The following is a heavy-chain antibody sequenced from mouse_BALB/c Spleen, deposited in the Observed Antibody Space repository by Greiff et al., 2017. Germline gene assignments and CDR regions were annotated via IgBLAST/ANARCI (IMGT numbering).Heavy chain of an antibody. Sequence: EVKLQESGPGLVKPSQSLSLTCTVTGYSITSDYAWNWIRQFPGNKLEWMGYISYSGSTSYNPSLKSRISITRDTSKNQFFLQLNSVTTEDTATYYCARLNWDYAMDYWGQGTSVTVSS. CDR1: GYSITSDYA. CDR3: ARLNWDYAMDY. CDR2: ISYSGST. V-gene: IGHV3-2*02. J-gene: IGHJ4*01. D-gene: IGHD4-1*01.